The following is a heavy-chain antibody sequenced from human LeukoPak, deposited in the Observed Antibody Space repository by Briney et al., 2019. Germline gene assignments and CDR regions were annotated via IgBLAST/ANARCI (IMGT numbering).Heavy chain of an antibody. D-gene: IGHD2-2*01. V-gene: IGHV4-61*02. CDR2: IYTSGIT. CDR3: ARGYCSSTSCYYFDY. CDR1: GGSISSGSYY. J-gene: IGHJ4*02. Sequence: SETLSLTCTVSGGSISSGSYYWSWIRQPAGKGLEWIGRIYTSGITNYNPSLKSRVTISVDTSKNQFSLKLSSVTAADTAVYYCARGYCSSTSCYYFDYWGQGTLVTVSS.